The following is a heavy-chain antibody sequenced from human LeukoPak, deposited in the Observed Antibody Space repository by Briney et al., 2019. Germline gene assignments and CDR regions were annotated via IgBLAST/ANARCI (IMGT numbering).Heavy chain of an antibody. D-gene: IGHD5-18*01. V-gene: IGHV3-64*02. CDR2: IGGNGDTS. CDR3: ATRHEYSYPY. CDR1: GFTFSNYA. Sequence: GGSLILSCAASGFTFSNYAMHWVRQAPGKGLEYVSAIGGNGDTSYYADSVKGRFTISRDNSKNTVYLQMGSLRTEDMAVYYCATRHEYSYPYWGQGTLVTVSS. J-gene: IGHJ4*02.